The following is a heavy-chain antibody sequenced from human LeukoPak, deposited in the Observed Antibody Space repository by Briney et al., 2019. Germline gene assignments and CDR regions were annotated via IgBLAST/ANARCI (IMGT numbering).Heavy chain of an antibody. V-gene: IGHV4-59*01. CDR3: ARDREGLTSNWFDP. CDR1: GGSISSYY. Sequence: SETLSLTCTVSGGSISSYYWSWIRQPPGKGLEWIGYIYYSGSTNYNPSLKSRVTISVDTSKNQFSLKLSSVTAADTAVYYCARDREGLTSNWFDPWGQGTLVTVSS. J-gene: IGHJ5*02. D-gene: IGHD3-16*01. CDR2: IYYSGST.